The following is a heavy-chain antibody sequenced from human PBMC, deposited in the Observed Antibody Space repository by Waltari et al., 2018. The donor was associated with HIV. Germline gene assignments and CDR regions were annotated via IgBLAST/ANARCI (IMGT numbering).Heavy chain of an antibody. J-gene: IGHJ4*02. D-gene: IGHD1-26*01. CDR1: GFTFSTTV. V-gene: IGHV3-23*01. Sequence: EVDLFESGGGLVQPGGSLRLPCVGSGFTFSTTVMNWVRQAPGKGLEWVSSISVSGRTTYYAASVKGRFTISRDNSKNTLYLRMKSLRAEDTALYYCVRVGFDGPNYTYLESWGQGTLVTVSS. CDR2: ISVSGRTT. CDR3: VRVGFDGPNYTYLES.